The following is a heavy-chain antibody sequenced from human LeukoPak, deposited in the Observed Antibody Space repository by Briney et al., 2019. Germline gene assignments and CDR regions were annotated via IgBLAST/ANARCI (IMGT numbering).Heavy chain of an antibody. D-gene: IGHD3-22*01. CDR2: IKQDGSEK. CDR1: GFTFSSYW. V-gene: IGHV3-7*01. Sequence: GGSLRLSCAASGFTFSSYWMSWVRQAPGKGLEWVANIKQDGSEKYYVDSVKGRFTISRDNAKNSLYLQMNSLRAEDTAVYYWAREGGGGNYYDSSGYYNPIDYWGQGALVTVST. CDR3: AREGGGGNYYDSSGYYNPIDY. J-gene: IGHJ4*02.